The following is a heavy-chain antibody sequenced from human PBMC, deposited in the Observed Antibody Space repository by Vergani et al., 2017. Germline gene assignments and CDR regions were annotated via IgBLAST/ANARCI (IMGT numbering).Heavy chain of an antibody. CDR1: GYTFTSYY. CDR3: ARDGERITIFGVVRGAFDI. J-gene: IGHJ3*02. Sequence: QVQLVQSGAEVKKPGASVKVSCKASGYTFTSYYMHWVRQAHGQGLEWMGIINPRGGSTSYAQKFQGRVTMTRDTSRSTVYMELSSLRSEDTAVYYCARDGERITIFGVVRGAFDIWGQGTMVTVSS. CDR2: INPRGGST. V-gene: IGHV1-46*01. D-gene: IGHD3-3*01.